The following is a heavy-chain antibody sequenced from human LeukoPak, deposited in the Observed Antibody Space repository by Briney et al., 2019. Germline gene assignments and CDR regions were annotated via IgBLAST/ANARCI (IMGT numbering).Heavy chain of an antibody. D-gene: IGHD6-13*01. CDR2: INPNSGGT. Sequence: ASVKVSFTASGYTFTGYYMHWVRQAPGQGLEWMGWINPNSGGTNYAQKFQGRVTMTRDTSISTAYMELSRLRSDDTAVYYCARDLSSSWSPRFDPWGQGTLVTVSS. CDR1: GYTFTGYY. CDR3: ARDLSSSWSPRFDP. J-gene: IGHJ5*02. V-gene: IGHV1-2*02.